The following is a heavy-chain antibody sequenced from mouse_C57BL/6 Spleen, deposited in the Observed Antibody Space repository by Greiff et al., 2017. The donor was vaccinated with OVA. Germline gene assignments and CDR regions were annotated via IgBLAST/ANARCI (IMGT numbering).Heavy chain of an antibody. V-gene: IGHV2-6-1*01. J-gene: IGHJ2*01. D-gene: IGHD1-1*01. Sequence: VNVVESGPGLVAPSQSLSITCTVSGFSLTSYGVHWVRQPPGKGLEWLVVIWSDGSTTYNSALKSRLSISKDNSKSQVFLKMNSLQTDDTAMYYCARHKYYGSFFDYWGQGTTLTVSS. CDR3: ARHKYYGSFFDY. CDR1: GFSLTSYG. CDR2: IWSDGST.